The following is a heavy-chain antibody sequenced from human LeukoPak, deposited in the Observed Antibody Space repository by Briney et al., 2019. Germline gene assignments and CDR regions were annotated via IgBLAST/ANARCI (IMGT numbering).Heavy chain of an antibody. CDR1: GFVFSNYD. Sequence: GGSLRLSCIASGFVFSNYDISWVRQAPGKGLEWVSAITPDGDVTFYADSVKGRFTISRDNSKNTLYLQMNSLRAEDTAVYYCAKDTLRLVAAAVYFDYWGQGTLVTVSS. J-gene: IGHJ4*02. CDR3: AKDTLRLVAAAVYFDY. D-gene: IGHD6-13*01. V-gene: IGHV3-23*01. CDR2: ITPDGDVT.